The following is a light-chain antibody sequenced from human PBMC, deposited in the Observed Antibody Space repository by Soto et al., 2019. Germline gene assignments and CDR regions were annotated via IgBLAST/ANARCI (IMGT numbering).Light chain of an antibody. CDR3: QQYSDWPYT. J-gene: IGKJ2*01. CDR1: QRISSN. V-gene: IGKV3-15*01. Sequence: EIVMTQSPGPLSVSPGERVTLSCRASQRISSNLAWYQQKPGQAPRLLVYEASTRATGFPARFSGSGSGRAFTLTISSLQSEDFAVYYCQQYSDWPYTFGQGTKLEIK. CDR2: EAS.